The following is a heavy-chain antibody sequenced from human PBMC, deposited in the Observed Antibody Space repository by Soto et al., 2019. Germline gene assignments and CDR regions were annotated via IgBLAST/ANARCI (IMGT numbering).Heavy chain of an antibody. J-gene: IGHJ3*02. D-gene: IGHD4-17*01. CDR1: GFTVSSNS. Sequence: DVQLVESGGGLIQPGGSLRLSCAASGFTVSSNSMSWVRQAPGKGLEWVSVIYSGGSTYYADSVKGRFTISRDNSKTTLYLQMNSLRAEDTAVYYCARVGYAVTTGGTFDIWGQGTMVTVSS. V-gene: IGHV3-53*01. CDR2: IYSGGST. CDR3: ARVGYAVTTGGTFDI.